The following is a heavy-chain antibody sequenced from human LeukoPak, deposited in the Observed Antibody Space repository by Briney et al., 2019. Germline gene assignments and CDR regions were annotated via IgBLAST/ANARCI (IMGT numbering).Heavy chain of an antibody. J-gene: IGHJ4*02. CDR3: AKGYGSRKYIDQ. CDR2: ISGSGGST. D-gene: IGHD3-10*01. CDR1: GFTFSSYA. V-gene: IGHV3-23*01. Sequence: PGGSLRLSCAASGFTFSSYAMSWVRQAPGKGLEWVSTISGSGGSTYYGDSVKGRFTISRGNSKNTLNLQMNSLRVEDTAVYYCAKGYGSRKYIDQWGQGTLVTVSS.